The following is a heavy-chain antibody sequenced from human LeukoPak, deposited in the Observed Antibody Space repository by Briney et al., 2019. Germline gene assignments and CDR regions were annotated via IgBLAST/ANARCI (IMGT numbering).Heavy chain of an antibody. CDR1: AFTVSTNY. CDR2: ISYDGSNK. CDR3: AKDQNIAAAGKYYYYGMDV. J-gene: IGHJ6*02. D-gene: IGHD6-13*01. Sequence: GGSLRLSCVASAFTVSTNYMIWVRQAPGKGLEWVAVISYDGSNKYYADSVKGRFTISRDNSKNTLYLQMNSLRAEDTAVYYCAKDQNIAAAGKYYYYGMDVWGQGTTVTVSS. V-gene: IGHV3-30*18.